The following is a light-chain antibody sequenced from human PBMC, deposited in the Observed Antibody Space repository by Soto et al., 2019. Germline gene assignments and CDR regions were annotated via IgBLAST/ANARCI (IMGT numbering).Light chain of an antibody. CDR2: AAS. J-gene: IGKJ1*01. CDR1: QGIRSE. Sequence: AIQMTQSPSSLSASVGDRVIITCRASQGIRSELDWYQQKPWKDPHLLIYAASTLQPGVPYRFSGSGSGTDFTLTISNLQPEDFANYYCLHDYNSPRTFGQGTKVEIK. V-gene: IGKV1-6*01. CDR3: LHDYNSPRT.